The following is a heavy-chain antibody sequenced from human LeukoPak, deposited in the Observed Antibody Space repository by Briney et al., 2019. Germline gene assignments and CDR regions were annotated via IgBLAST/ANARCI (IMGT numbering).Heavy chain of an antibody. CDR3: ARTVTPLYYYYYAMDV. D-gene: IGHD4-17*01. CDR2: INSDGSST. J-gene: IGHJ6*02. CDR1: GFTFSSYW. V-gene: IGHV3-74*01. Sequence: GGSLRLSCAASGFTFSSYWMHWVRQAPGKGLVWVSRINSDGSSTSYADSVKGRFTISRDNAKNTLYLQMNSLRAEDTAVYYCARTVTPLYYYYYAMDVWGQGTTITVSS.